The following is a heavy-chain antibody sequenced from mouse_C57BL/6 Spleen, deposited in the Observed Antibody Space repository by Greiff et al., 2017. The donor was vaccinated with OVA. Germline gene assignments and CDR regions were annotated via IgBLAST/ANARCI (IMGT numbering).Heavy chain of an antibody. CDR2: IDPSDSYT. D-gene: IGHD2-1*01. CDR3: AKYGKRAMDY. V-gene: IGHV1-59*01. Sequence: QVQLQQPGAELVRPGTSVKLSCKASGYTFTSYWMHWVKQRPGQGLEWIGVIDPSDSYTNYNQKFKGKATLTVDTSSSTAYMQLSSLTSEDSAVYYCAKYGKRAMDYWGPGTSVTVSS. J-gene: IGHJ4*01. CDR1: GYTFTSYW.